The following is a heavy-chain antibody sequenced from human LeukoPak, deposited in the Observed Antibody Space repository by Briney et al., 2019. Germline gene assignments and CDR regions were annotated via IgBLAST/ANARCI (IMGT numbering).Heavy chain of an antibody. V-gene: IGHV3-48*01. Sequence: GGSLRLSCAASGFIFSNYNMNWVRQTPGKGLEGLSYISSSSGTIYYADSVKGRFTISGDNAKNSLYPQMNSLRAEDTAVYYCARALGYSYGYAVDYWGQGTLVTVSS. J-gene: IGHJ4*02. CDR3: ARALGYSYGYAVDY. CDR1: GFIFSNYN. CDR2: ISSSSGTI. D-gene: IGHD5-18*01.